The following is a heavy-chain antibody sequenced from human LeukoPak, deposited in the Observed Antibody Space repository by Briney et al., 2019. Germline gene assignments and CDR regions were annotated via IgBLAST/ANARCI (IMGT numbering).Heavy chain of an antibody. CDR2: IIPIFGTA. V-gene: IGHV1-69*13. CDR1: GGTFSSYA. D-gene: IGHD3-10*01. CDR3: ARGGSRYSTPSWYGMDV. J-gene: IGHJ6*02. Sequence: ASVKVSFTASGGTFSSYAISWVRQAPGQGLEWMGGIIPIFGTANYAQKFQGRVTITADESTSTAYMELSSLRSEDTAVYYCARGGSRYSTPSWYGMDVWGQGTTVTVSS.